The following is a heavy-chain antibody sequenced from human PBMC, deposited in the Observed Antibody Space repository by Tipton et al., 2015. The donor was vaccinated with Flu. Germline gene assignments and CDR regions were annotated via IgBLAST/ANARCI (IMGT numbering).Heavy chain of an antibody. CDR2: IYNSEYT. D-gene: IGHD4-11*01. J-gene: IGHJ5*02. V-gene: IGHV4-4*09. Sequence: TLSLTCTVSGGSIGSYYWNWVRQPPGKGLEWIGYIYNSEYTKYNPSLKSRVTISVDTSKKQFSLQLRSVTAADTAVYYCARRDYSNYVSEPKNWFDPWGQGALVTVSS. CDR3: ARRDYSNYVSEPKNWFDP. CDR1: GGSIGSYY.